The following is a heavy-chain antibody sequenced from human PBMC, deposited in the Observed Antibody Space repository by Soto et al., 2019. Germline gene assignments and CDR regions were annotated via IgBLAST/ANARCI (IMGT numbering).Heavy chain of an antibody. CDR1: GGSISSYY. D-gene: IGHD5-12*01. Sequence: SETLSLTCTVSGGSISSYYWSWIRQHPGKGLEWIGDISYSGNTHYNPSLRSRVTMSVDTSKNQFSLKLKSVTAADTAVFYCARIRGGYRDYGMDVWGQGTTVTVSS. CDR3: ARIRGGYRDYGMDV. V-gene: IGHV4-59*06. CDR2: ISYSGNT. J-gene: IGHJ6*02.